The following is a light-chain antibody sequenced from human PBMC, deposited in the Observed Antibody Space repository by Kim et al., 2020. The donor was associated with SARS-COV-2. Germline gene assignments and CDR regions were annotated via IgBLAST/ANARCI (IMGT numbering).Light chain of an antibody. V-gene: IGLV2-14*03. Sequence: QSITISCTGTSSDVGGYNYVAWYQQHPGKAPKAMIYDVTNRPSGVSDRFSGSKSGNTASLTISGLQTGDEADYYCSSYSSSGTYVFGTGTKVTVL. CDR1: SSDVGGYNY. J-gene: IGLJ1*01. CDR3: SSYSSSGTYV. CDR2: DVT.